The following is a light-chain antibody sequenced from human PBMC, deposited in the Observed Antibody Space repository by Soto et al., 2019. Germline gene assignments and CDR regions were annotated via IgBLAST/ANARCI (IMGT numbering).Light chain of an antibody. CDR1: QSVTSSY. J-gene: IGKJ4*01. CDR2: GAS. V-gene: IGKV3-20*01. CDR3: QQYGSSRPT. Sequence: IVLTQSPGTLSLSPGERATLSCRASQSVTSSYLGWYQQKPGQAPRLLIYGASTRATGIPDRFSGSGSGTDFTLTISRLEPEDFAVYYCQQYGSSRPTFGGGTKVEIK.